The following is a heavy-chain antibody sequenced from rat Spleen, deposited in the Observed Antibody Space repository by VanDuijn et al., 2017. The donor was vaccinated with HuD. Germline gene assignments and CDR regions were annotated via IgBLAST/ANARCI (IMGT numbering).Heavy chain of an antibody. CDR2: ISNTGGTI. CDR1: GFTLNKYW. J-gene: IGHJ2*01. CDR3: TRSYTMCLFDA. Sequence: EVQLVESGGGLVQPGRSLKLSCVVSGFTLNKYWMTWIRQAPGKGLEWVASISNTGGTIYYPDSVKGRFTISRDNAQNTQYLQMNSLRSEDTATYYCTRSYTMCLFDAWGQGVMVTVSS. D-gene: IGHD1-7*01. V-gene: IGHV5-31*01.